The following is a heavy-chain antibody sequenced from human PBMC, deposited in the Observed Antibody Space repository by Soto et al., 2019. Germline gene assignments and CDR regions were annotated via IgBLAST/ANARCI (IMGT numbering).Heavy chain of an antibody. J-gene: IGHJ6*02. CDR2: IIPIFGTA. D-gene: IGHD3-16*02. V-gene: IGHV1-69*06. CDR3: THYDYVWGSYRHLPGGMDV. Sequence: QVQLVQSGAEVKKPGSSVKVSCKASGGTFSSYAISWVRQAPGQGLEWMGGIIPIFGTANYAQKFQGRVTITADKSTSTAYMELSSLRSEDTAVYYCTHYDYVWGSYRHLPGGMDVWGQGNTVTVSS. CDR1: GGTFSSYA.